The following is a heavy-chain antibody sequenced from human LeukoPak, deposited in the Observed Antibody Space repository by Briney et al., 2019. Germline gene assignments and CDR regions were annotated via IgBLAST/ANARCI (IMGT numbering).Heavy chain of an antibody. CDR2: INPNSGGT. J-gene: IGHJ4*02. CDR3: ARKEGDY. CDR1: GYTFTGSY. V-gene: IGHV1-2*02. Sequence: ASVKVSCKASGYTFTGSYMHWVRQAPGQGLEWMGWINPNSGGTDYAQKFQGRVTMTRDTSISTAYMELSRLTPDDTAMYYCARKEGDYWGQGTLVTVSS.